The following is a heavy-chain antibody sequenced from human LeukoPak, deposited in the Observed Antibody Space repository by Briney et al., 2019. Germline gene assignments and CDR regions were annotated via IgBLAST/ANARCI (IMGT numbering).Heavy chain of an antibody. D-gene: IGHD4-11*01. V-gene: IGHV4-38-2*02. J-gene: IGHJ4*02. Sequence: SETLSLTCTVSGYSISSGYYWGWIRQPPGKGLEWIGSIYHSGSTYYNPSLKSRATISVDTSKNQFSLKLSSVTAADTAVYYCEGGGSVTKGGDYWGQGTLVTVSS. CDR3: EGGGSVTKGGDY. CDR2: IYHSGST. CDR1: GYSISSGYY.